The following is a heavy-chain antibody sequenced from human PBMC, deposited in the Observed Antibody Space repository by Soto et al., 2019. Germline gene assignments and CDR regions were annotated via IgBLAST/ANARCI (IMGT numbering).Heavy chain of an antibody. CDR2: IYESGTT. CDR3: ASGKLGNDLHI. V-gene: IGHV4-30-2*01. Sequence: KASETLSLTCAVSGGSISSGDYSWSWIRQPPGRGLEWIGYIYESGTTFYNPSLKSRVTISVDRSKKKFSLELSSVTAADTAVYYCASGKLGNDLHIWGQGTMVTVS. J-gene: IGHJ3*02. D-gene: IGHD3-16*01. CDR1: GGSISSGDYS.